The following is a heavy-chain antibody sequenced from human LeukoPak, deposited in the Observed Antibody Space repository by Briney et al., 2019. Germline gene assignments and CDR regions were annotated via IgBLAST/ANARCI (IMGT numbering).Heavy chain of an antibody. D-gene: IGHD3-10*01. CDR2: IYYTGNT. CDR3: TKSDGYGLIRI. CDR1: GYSISSGYY. Sequence: SETLSLTCTVSGYSISSGYYWGWIRQPPGKGLEWIGNIYYTGNTHYNSSLKSRVTISLDTSKNQFSLTVISMTAADTAAYYCTKSDGYGLIRICGRGTMVTVSS. J-gene: IGHJ3*02. V-gene: IGHV4-38-2*02.